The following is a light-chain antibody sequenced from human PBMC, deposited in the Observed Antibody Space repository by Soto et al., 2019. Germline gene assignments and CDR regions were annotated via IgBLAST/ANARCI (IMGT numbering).Light chain of an antibody. CDR1: QGISSY. CDR2: AAS. Sequence: DIQLTQSPSFLSASVGDRVTITCRASQGISSYLAWYQQKPGKAPKLLIYAASTLQSGVPSRFSGSGSGTEFTLTISSLQPEDFATYYCQQLNTYPETVGQATKVDIK. CDR3: QQLNTYPET. J-gene: IGKJ1*01. V-gene: IGKV1-9*01.